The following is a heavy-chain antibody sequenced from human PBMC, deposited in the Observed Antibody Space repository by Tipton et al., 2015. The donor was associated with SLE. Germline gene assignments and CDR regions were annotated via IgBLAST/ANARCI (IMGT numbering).Heavy chain of an antibody. CDR2: IDHSGSA. CDR1: GFTFSNYW. Sequence: VSGFTFSNYWMSWVRQAPGKGLEWIGYIDHSGSAKYNPSLKSRVTISIDASKKQFSLKLSSVTAADTAVYFCVRGVGELRYFDRLEYWGQGTLAIVSS. CDR3: VRGVGELRYFDRLEY. J-gene: IGHJ4*02. D-gene: IGHD3-9*01. V-gene: IGHV4-59*01.